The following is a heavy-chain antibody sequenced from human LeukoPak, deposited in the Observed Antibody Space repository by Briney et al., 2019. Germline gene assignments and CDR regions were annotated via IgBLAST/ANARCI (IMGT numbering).Heavy chain of an antibody. D-gene: IGHD3-22*01. CDR2: IKQDGSEK. V-gene: IGHV3-7*04. Sequence: GGSLRLSCAASGFTFSSYWMSWVRQAPGKGLEWVANIKQDGSEKYYADSVKGRFTISRDNAKNSLYLQMNSLRAEDTAVYYCARGDDSSGYYLDYWGQGTLVTVSS. CDR3: ARGDDSSGYYLDY. CDR1: GFTFSSYW. J-gene: IGHJ4*02.